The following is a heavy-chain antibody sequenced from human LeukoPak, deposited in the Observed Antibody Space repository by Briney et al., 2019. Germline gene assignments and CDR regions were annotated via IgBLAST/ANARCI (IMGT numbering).Heavy chain of an antibody. V-gene: IGHV3-33*01. CDR2: IWYDGSNI. D-gene: IGHD4/OR15-4a*01. Sequence: GGSLRLSCAASGFTFSSYGMHWVRQAPGKGLEWLAVIWYDGSNIYYADPVKGRFAISRDNSKNTLYLQINSLRAEDTAMYYCARARNDYGTSSLSALDYWGQGTLVTVSS. CDR3: ARARNDYGTSSLSALDY. J-gene: IGHJ4*02. CDR1: GFTFSSYG.